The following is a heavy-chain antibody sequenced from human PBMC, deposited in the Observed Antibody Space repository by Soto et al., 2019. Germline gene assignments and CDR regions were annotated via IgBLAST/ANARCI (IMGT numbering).Heavy chain of an antibody. CDR1: GFTFSSYG. Sequence: QVQLVESGGGVVQPGRSLRLSCAASGFTFSSYGMHWVRQAPGKGLEWVAVISYDGSNKYYADSVKGRFTISRDNSKNTLYLQMNSLRAEDTAVYYCARDRVVVVITIGFQHWGQGTLVTVSS. CDR2: ISYDGSNK. CDR3: ARDRVVVVITIGFQH. J-gene: IGHJ1*01. V-gene: IGHV3-30*19. D-gene: IGHD3-22*01.